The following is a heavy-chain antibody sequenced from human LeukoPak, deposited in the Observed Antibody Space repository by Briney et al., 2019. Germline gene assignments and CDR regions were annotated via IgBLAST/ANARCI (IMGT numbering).Heavy chain of an antibody. Sequence: SETLSLTCTVSGGSISSSSYYWGWIRQPPGKGLEWIGSIYYSGSTYYNPSLKSRVTISVDRSKNQFSLKLSSVTAADTAVYYCARTTYSSSSANFFDYWGQGTLVTVSS. CDR3: ARTTYSSSSANFFDY. D-gene: IGHD6-13*01. J-gene: IGHJ4*02. CDR1: GGSISSSSYY. CDR2: IYYSGST. V-gene: IGHV4-39*07.